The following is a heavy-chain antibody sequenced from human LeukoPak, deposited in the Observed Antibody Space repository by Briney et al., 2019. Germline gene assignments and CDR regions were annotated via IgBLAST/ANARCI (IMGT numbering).Heavy chain of an antibody. D-gene: IGHD1-26*01. CDR2: INHSGST. J-gene: IGHJ4*02. V-gene: IGHV4-34*01. CDR3: AREESYSSYFDY. CDR1: GESFSGYY. Sequence: SETLSLTCAVYGESFSGYYWSWIRQPPGKGLEWIGEINHSGSTNYNPSLKSRVTISVDTSKNQFSLKLSSVTAADTAVYYCAREESYSSYFDYWGQGTLVTVSS.